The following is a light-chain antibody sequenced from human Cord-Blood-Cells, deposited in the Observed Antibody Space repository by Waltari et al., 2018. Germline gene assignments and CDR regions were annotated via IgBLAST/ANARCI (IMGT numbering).Light chain of an antibody. Sequence: EIVMTQSPDCLPVSLGEKATIHCKSSQSVLYSSNNKNYLAWYQQKPGQPPKLLIYWASTRESGVPDRFSGSGSGTDFTLTISSLQAEDVAVYYCQQYYSTPRTFGQGTKVEIK. V-gene: IGKV4-1*01. J-gene: IGKJ1*01. CDR3: QQYYSTPRT. CDR2: WAS. CDR1: QSVLYSSNNKNY.